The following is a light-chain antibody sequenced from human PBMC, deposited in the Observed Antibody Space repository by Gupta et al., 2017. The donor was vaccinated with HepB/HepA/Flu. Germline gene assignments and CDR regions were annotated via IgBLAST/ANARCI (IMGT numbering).Light chain of an antibody. V-gene: IGLV2-14*03. CDR1: SSDVGAYNF. CDR3: SSYTISNTYV. Sequence: QSALTQPASVSGSPGQSITLSCTGTSSDVGAYNFVSWFQQDPGKAPKLIIFDVDNRPSGVSNRFSGSKSGNTASLTSSGLQAEDEADYYCSSYTISNTYVFGTGTKVTVL. J-gene: IGLJ1*01. CDR2: DVD.